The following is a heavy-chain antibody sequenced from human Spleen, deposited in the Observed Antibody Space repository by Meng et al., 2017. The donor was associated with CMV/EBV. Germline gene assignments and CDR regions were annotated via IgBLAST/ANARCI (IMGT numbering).Heavy chain of an antibody. D-gene: IGHD3-22*01. CDR1: GFTFRSYW. Sequence: GESLKISCAASGFTFRSYWMNWVRQAPGKGLEWVANIKQDGSDKYYVDSVKGRFTISRDNAKNSLYLQMDSLRAEDTAVYYCAREGYYYDSGAYYGHWGQGTLVTVSS. CDR3: AREGYYYDSGAYYGH. CDR2: IKQDGSDK. J-gene: IGHJ4*02. V-gene: IGHV3-7*01.